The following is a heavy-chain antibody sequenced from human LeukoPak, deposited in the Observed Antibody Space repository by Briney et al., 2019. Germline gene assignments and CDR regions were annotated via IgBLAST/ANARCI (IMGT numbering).Heavy chain of an antibody. D-gene: IGHD1-26*01. CDR1: GGTFSSYA. V-gene: IGHV1-69*06. J-gene: IGHJ4*02. CDR3: ARDLGGEPTADY. CDR2: IIPIFGTA. Sequence: SVKVSCKASGGTFSSYAISWVRQAPGQGLEWMGGIIPIFGTANYAQKFQGRVTITADKSTSTAYMELSSLRSEDTAVYYCARDLGGEPTADYWGQGTLVTVSS.